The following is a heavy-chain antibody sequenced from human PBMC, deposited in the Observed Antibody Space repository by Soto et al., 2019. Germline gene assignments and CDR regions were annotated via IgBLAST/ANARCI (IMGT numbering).Heavy chain of an antibody. CDR3: AKNQGVELVPLATVDWFDP. CDR2: ISGSGFKK. Sequence: HPGGSLRLSCAASGFTFENFGMSWVRQAPGKGLEWISSISGSGFKKYYADSVKGRFAISRDNSKSTVYLELNNLSAEDTAVYHCAKNQGVELVPLATVDWFDPWGQGSVVTVSS. CDR1: GFTFENFG. D-gene: IGHD1-26*01. V-gene: IGHV3-23*01. J-gene: IGHJ5*02.